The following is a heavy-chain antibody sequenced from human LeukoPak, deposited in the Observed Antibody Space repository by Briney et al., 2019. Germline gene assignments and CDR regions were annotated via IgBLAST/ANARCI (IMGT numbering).Heavy chain of an antibody. CDR2: IYYSGST. V-gene: IGHV4-31*03. J-gene: IGHJ6*03. CDR3: ARATRATPWDYYYYMDV. Sequence: SETLSLTCTVSGGSISSGGYYWSWHRQHPGKGLEWIVYIYYSGSTYYNPSLKSRVTISVDTSKNQFSLKLSSVTAADTAVYYCARATRATPWDYYYYMDVWGKGTTVTVSS. CDR1: GGSISSGGYY. D-gene: IGHD5-12*01.